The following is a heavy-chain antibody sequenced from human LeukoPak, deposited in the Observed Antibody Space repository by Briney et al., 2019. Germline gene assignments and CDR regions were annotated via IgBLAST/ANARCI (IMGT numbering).Heavy chain of an antibody. V-gene: IGHV1-69*05. Sequence: ASVKVSCKASGGTFSSYAISWVRQAPGQGLEWVGGIIPIFGTANYAQKFQGRVTITTDESTSTAYMELSSLRSEDTAVYYCASPGYCSGGSCYRGGFDYWGQGTLVTVSS. D-gene: IGHD2-15*01. CDR2: IIPIFGTA. CDR1: GGTFSSYA. CDR3: ASPGYCSGGSCYRGGFDY. J-gene: IGHJ4*02.